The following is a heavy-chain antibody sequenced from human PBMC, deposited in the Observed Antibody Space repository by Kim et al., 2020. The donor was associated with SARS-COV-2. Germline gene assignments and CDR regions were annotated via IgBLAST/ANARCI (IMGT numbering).Heavy chain of an antibody. CDR1: GFTFSNAW. V-gene: IGHV3-15*01. Sequence: GGSLRLSCAASGFTFSNAWMSWVRQAPGKGLEWVGRIKSKTDGGTTDYAAPVKGRFTISRDDSKNTLYLQMNSLKTEDTAVYYCTTERYSYGHVFYWGQGTLVTVSS. D-gene: IGHD5-18*01. J-gene: IGHJ4*02. CDR3: TTERYSYGHVFY. CDR2: IKSKTDGGTT.